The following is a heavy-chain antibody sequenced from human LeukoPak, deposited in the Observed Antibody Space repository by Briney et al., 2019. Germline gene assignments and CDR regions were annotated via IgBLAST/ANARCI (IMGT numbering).Heavy chain of an antibody. J-gene: IGHJ4*02. V-gene: IGHV4-4*07. Sequence: SETLSLTCTVSGGSISSYFWSWIRQPAGKGLEWIGLIYISGDTNYNPSLKSRVTMSVDTSKNHLSLKLSSVTAADTAVYYCATGIPITRGWYYFDYWGQGIPVTVSS. CDR2: IYISGDT. CDR1: GGSISSYF. CDR3: ATGIPITRGWYYFDY. D-gene: IGHD6-19*01.